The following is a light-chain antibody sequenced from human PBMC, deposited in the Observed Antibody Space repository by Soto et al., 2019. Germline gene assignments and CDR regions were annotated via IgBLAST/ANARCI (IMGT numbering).Light chain of an antibody. CDR3: SSYTSSSRGYV. Sequence: QSALTQPASVSGSPGQSIAISCIGTSSDVGGYNYVSWYQQHPGKAPELMIYDVSNRPSGVSNRFSGSKSGNTASLTISGLQAEDEADYYCSSYTSSSRGYVFGTGTKVTVL. CDR2: DVS. J-gene: IGLJ1*01. CDR1: SSDVGGYNY. V-gene: IGLV2-14*01.